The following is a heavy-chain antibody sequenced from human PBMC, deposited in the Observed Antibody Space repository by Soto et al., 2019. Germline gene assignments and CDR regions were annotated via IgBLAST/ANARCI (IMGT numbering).Heavy chain of an antibody. Sequence: GASVKVSCKASGYTFTSYGFTWVRQAPGQGLEWMGWISAYNGNTNYAQKLQGRVTMTTDTSTSTAYMELRSLRSDDTAVYYCARDLLNCSSTSCYSYYYYYYGMDVWGQGTTVTVSS. CDR2: ISAYNGNT. J-gene: IGHJ6*02. CDR1: GYTFTSYG. V-gene: IGHV1-18*04. CDR3: ARDLLNCSSTSCYSYYYYYYGMDV. D-gene: IGHD2-2*01.